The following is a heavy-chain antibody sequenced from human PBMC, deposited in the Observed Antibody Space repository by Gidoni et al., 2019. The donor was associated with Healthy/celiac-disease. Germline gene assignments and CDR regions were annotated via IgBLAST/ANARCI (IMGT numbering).Heavy chain of an antibody. J-gene: IGHJ4*02. CDR3: ARGRRYYDFCSGYHPLDY. Sequence: QVQLVQSGAEVKKPGASVKVCCKAYGYTFTSYVINWVRQAPGQGLEWMGWINPNSGNTGYAQTFQGRVTMTRNTSISTAYMELSSLRPEATAVYYCARGRRYYDFCSGYHPLDYWGQGTLVTVSS. V-gene: IGHV1-8*01. D-gene: IGHD3-3*01. CDR1: GYTFTSYV. CDR2: INPNSGNT.